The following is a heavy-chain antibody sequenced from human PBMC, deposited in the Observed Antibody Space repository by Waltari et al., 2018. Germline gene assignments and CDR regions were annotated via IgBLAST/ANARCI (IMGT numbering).Heavy chain of an antibody. CDR2: IYYSGST. CDR3: ARGLFDFWSGYCLDY. D-gene: IGHD3-3*01. Sequence: QVQLQESGPGLVKPSETLSLTCTVSGGSISSHYWSWIRQPPGKGLEWIGYIYYSGSTNYNPSLKSRVTISVDTSKNQFSLKLSSVTAADTAVYYCARGLFDFWSGYCLDYWGQGTLVTVSS. CDR1: GGSISSHY. J-gene: IGHJ4*02. V-gene: IGHV4-59*11.